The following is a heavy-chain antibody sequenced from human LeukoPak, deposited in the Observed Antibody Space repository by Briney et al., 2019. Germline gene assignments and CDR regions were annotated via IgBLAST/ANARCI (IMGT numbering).Heavy chain of an antibody. J-gene: IGHJ4*02. CDR1: RFTFRSYS. CDR2: ISSSSSYK. Sequence: SGGSLRLSCAAPRFTFRSYSRKGVGQAQGKGGEWVSCISSSSSYKYYADSVKGRFTISRDNAKNSLYLQMNSLRVEDTAVYYCARDPDGYSYGYADYWGQGTLVTVSS. V-gene: IGHV3-21*01. CDR3: ARDPDGYSYGYADY. D-gene: IGHD5-18*01.